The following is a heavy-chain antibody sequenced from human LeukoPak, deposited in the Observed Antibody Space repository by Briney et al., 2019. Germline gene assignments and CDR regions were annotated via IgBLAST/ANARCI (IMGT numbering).Heavy chain of an antibody. D-gene: IGHD6-19*01. J-gene: IGHJ3*02. CDR1: GGSISSYY. CDR3: ASLPAGYSSGWFAFDI. Sequence: SETLSLTCTVSGGSISSYYWSWIRQPPGKGLEWIGYIYYSGSTNYNPSLKSRVTISVDTSKNQFSLELSSVTAADTAVYYCASLPAGYSSGWFAFDIWGQGTMVTVSS. V-gene: IGHV4-59*01. CDR2: IYYSGST.